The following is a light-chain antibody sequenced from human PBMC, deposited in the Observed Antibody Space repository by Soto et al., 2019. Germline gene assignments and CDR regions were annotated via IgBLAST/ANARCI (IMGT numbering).Light chain of an antibody. CDR3: LSFDSSMSVV. CDR2: GNT. J-gene: IGLJ2*01. Sequence: QSVLTQPPSVSGAPGQRVTISFTGSSSNIGAGYDVHWYQQLPGRAPKLLIYGNTNRPSGVPDRFSGSKSVTSASLAITGLQAEDEADYYCLSFDSSMSVVFGGGTKLTVL. V-gene: IGLV1-40*01. CDR1: SSNIGAGYD.